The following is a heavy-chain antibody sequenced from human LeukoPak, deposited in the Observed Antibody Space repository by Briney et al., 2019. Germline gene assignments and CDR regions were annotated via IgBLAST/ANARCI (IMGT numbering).Heavy chain of an antibody. V-gene: IGHV3-48*03. Sequence: GGSLRLSCAASGFTFSSYEMNWVRQAPGRGLEWVSYISSSGSTVYYADSVKGRFTISRDNAKNSLYLQMNSLRAEDTAVYYCAELGITMIGGVWGKGTTVTISS. D-gene: IGHD3-10*02. CDR3: AELGITMIGGV. J-gene: IGHJ6*04. CDR2: ISSSGSTV. CDR1: GFTFSSYE.